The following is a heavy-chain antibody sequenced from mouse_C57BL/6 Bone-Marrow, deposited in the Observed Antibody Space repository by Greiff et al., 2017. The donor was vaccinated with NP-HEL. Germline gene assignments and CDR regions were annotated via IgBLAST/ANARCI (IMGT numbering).Heavy chain of an antibody. Sequence: VQLQQSGPVLVKPGASVKMSCKASGSTFTDYYMNWVKQSHGKSLEWIGVINPYNGGTSYNQKFKGKATLTVDKSSSTAYMELNSLTSEDSAVYYCARWHYYGSSYFDYWGQGTTLTVSS. D-gene: IGHD1-1*01. CDR3: ARWHYYGSSYFDY. J-gene: IGHJ2*01. V-gene: IGHV1-19*01. CDR2: INPYNGGT. CDR1: GSTFTDYY.